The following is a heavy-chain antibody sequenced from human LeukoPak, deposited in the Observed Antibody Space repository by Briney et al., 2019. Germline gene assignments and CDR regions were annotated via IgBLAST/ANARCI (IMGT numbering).Heavy chain of an antibody. J-gene: IGHJ3*02. CDR2: ISAYNGNT. CDR3: AGGGVDTYYYDSSGYYRDAFDI. Sequence: ASVKVSCKASGYTFTSYGISWVRQAPGQGLEWMGWISAYNGNTNYAQKLQGRVTMTTDTSTSTAYMELRSLRSDDTAVYYCAGGGVDTYYYDSSGYYRDAFDIWGQGTMVTVSS. D-gene: IGHD3-22*01. CDR1: GYTFTSYG. V-gene: IGHV1-18*01.